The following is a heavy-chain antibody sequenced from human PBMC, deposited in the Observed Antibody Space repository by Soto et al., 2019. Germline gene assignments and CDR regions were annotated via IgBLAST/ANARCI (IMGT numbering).Heavy chain of an antibody. J-gene: IGHJ4*02. CDR1: GFTFSTHA. CDR2: IWKDGINR. V-gene: IGHV3-33*06. CDR3: AKRRFFDSSGFYYYYYFDY. D-gene: IGHD3-22*01. Sequence: QVQLVESGGGVVQTEMSLRLSCAASGFTFSTHAMHWVRQAPGKGLEWVAMIWKDGINRYYADSVKGRFTVSRDNSEHTVSLQMNSLRAEDTAVYYCAKRRFFDSSGFYYYYYFDYWGQGTLVTVSS.